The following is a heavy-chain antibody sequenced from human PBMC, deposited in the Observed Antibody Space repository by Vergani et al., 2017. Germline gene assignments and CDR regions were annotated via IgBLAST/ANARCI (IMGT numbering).Heavy chain of an antibody. CDR1: GYTFTSYD. D-gene: IGHD2-2*02. V-gene: IGHV1-8*01. CDR3: ARATSTPRGYCSSTSCYTDYYYHAMDV. Sequence: QVQLVQSGAEVKKPGASVKVSCKASGYTFTSYDINWVRQATGQGLEWMGWMNPNSGNTGYAQKFQGRVTMTRNTSISTAYMELSSLRSEDTAVYYCARATSTPRGYCSSTSCYTDYYYHAMDVWGQGTTVTVSS. CDR2: MNPNSGNT. J-gene: IGHJ6*02.